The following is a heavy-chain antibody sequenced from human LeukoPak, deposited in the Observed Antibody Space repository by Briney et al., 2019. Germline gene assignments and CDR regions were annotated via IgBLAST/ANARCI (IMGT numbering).Heavy chain of an antibody. CDR2: IYYGGST. J-gene: IGHJ4*02. D-gene: IGHD3-3*01. CDR1: GGSISSGGYY. Sequence: SETLSLTCTVSGGSISSGGYYWSWIRQHPGKGLEWIGYIYYGGSTYYNPSLKSRVTISVDTSKNQFSLKLSSVTAADTAVYYCARAYTIFGVNFDYWGQGTLVTVSS. V-gene: IGHV4-31*03. CDR3: ARAYTIFGVNFDY.